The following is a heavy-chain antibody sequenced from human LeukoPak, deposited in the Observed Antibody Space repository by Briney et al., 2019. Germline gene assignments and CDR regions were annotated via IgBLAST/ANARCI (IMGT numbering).Heavy chain of an antibody. J-gene: IGHJ4*02. CDR2: INYSGST. CDR3: ARRLNYYDSYGFAY. CDR1: GGPIISHY. Sequence: SETLSLTCTVSGGPIISHYWSWIRQSPGKGLEWIGHINYSGSTYFNPSLRGPVTMSIDPSKSLSSLNLSSLTAADPAVYYCARRLNYYDSYGFAYWGGGILVTVSS. D-gene: IGHD3-22*01. V-gene: IGHV4-59*11.